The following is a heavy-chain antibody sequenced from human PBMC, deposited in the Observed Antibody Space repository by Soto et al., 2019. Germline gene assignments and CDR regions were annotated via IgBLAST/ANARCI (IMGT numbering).Heavy chain of an antibody. V-gene: IGHV3-30*18. CDR1: GFTFSSYG. D-gene: IGHD3-10*01. CDR2: IIYDGSTK. Sequence: QVQLVESGGGVVQPGRSLRLSCAASGFTFSSYGMHGVRQAPGKGLEWVAVIIYDGSTKYYADSVKGRFTISRDNSKSTLYLQMNSLRADDTAVYYCAKDRMGSGVRGYFDYWGQGTLVTVSS. J-gene: IGHJ4*02. CDR3: AKDRMGSGVRGYFDY.